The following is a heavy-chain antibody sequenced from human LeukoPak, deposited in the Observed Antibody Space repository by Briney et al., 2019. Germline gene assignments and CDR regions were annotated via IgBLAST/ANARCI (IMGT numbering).Heavy chain of an antibody. D-gene: IGHD3-10*01. CDR2: IYSGGST. Sequence: GGSLRLSCAASGFTVSSNYMSWVRQAPGKGLEWVSVIYSGGSTYYADSVKGRFTISRDNSKNTLYPQMNSLRAEDTAVYYCARDGTYGEFDYWGQGTLVTVSS. CDR3: ARDGTYGEFDY. J-gene: IGHJ4*02. V-gene: IGHV3-53*01. CDR1: GFTVSSNY.